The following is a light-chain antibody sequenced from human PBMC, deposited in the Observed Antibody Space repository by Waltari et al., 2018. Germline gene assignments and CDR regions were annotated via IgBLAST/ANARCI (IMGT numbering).Light chain of an antibody. CDR1: QSVSSN. Sequence: EIVMTQSPATLSVSPGERATLPCRASQSVSSNLAWYQQKPGQAPQLLIYGASTRATGIPARFSGSGSGTEFTLTISSLQSEDFAVYSCQQYNNWPGTFGQGTKVEIK. CDR3: QQYNNWPGT. J-gene: IGKJ1*01. CDR2: GAS. V-gene: IGKV3-15*01.